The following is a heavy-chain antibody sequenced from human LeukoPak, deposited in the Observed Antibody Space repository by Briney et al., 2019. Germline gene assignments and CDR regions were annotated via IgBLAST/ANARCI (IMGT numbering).Heavy chain of an antibody. D-gene: IGHD3-10*01. CDR2: IYRTGTT. CDR3: ARDSGTTGEVKFDP. J-gene: IGHJ5*02. CDR1: GYSIGNGYF. V-gene: IGHV4-38-2*02. Sequence: SQTLSLTRTVSGYSIGNGYFWGWTGQPTGKGLEWIGNIYRTGTTFYNPSLQSRVSMPVDTSKNTFSLTLKSVTAADTAVYYWARDSGTTGEVKFDPWGQGTLVTVSS.